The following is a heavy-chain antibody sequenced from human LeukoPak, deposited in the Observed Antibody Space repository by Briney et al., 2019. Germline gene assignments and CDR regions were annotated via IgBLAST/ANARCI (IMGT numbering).Heavy chain of an antibody. Sequence: GESLKISCKGSGYSFTTYWIGWVRQMPGKGLEWMGIIYPGDSDTRYSPSFQGQVTISADKSISTAYLQWSSLKASDTAMYYCARGQQWLVPWFDPWGQGTLVTVSS. CDR2: IYPGDSDT. D-gene: IGHD6-19*01. CDR1: GYSFTTYW. CDR3: ARGQQWLVPWFDP. V-gene: IGHV5-51*01. J-gene: IGHJ5*02.